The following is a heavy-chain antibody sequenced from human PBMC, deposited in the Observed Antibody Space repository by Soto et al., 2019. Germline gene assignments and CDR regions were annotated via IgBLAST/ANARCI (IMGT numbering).Heavy chain of an antibody. V-gene: IGHV3-73*01. CDR3: SRQASDFWSGKPQYYMGV. D-gene: IGHD3-3*01. Sequence: GSLRLSCAASGFTFSGSAMHWVRQASGKGLEWVGRIRSKPNNYATAYGASVKGRFTISRDDSKNTAYLQMNSLNTEDTAVYYCSRQASDFWSGKPQYYMGVWGKGTTVTVSS. CDR2: IRSKPNNYAT. J-gene: IGHJ6*03. CDR1: GFTFSGSA.